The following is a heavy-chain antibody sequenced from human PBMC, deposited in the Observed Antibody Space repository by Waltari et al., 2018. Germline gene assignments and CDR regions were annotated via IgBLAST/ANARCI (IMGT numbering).Heavy chain of an antibody. D-gene: IGHD3-22*01. V-gene: IGHV3-30*03. CDR2: ISYDGSNK. CDR3: ARDKSFITTGAFDM. Sequence: QDLLVESGGGVVQPGTSLRHPSVASAPTLFPSGLHWVRQAPAKGLEWVSIISYDGSNKLYRNSVRGRFTIARDNSKKTVYLQMNSLRVEDTAVYYCARDKSFITTGAFDMWGQGTMVTVSS. J-gene: IGHJ3*02. CDR1: APTLFPSG.